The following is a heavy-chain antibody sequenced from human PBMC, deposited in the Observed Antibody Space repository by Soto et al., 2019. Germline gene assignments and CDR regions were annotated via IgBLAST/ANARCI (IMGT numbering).Heavy chain of an antibody. CDR1: GYFISRVYY. V-gene: IGHV4-38-2*01. CDR2: MFHSGST. J-gene: IGHJ5*02. Sequence: SETLSLTCAVSGYFISRVYYWGLIRQPPGKGLEWIGSMFHSGSTHYNPSLKSRVTISVDTSKNHFSLRLSSVTASDTAVYYCARCHIVGVPTVVWSAPSCQGPRVTVFS. CDR3: ARCHIVGVPTVVWSAP. D-gene: IGHD2-2*01.